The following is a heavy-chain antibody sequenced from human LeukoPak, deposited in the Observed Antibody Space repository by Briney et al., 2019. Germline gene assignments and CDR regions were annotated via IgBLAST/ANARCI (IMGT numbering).Heavy chain of an antibody. CDR2: INHSGST. V-gene: IGHV4-34*01. Sequence: SETLSLTCAVYGGSFSGYYWSWIRQPPGKGLEWIGEINHSGSTNYNPSLKSRVTISVDTSKNQFSLKLSSVTAADTAVYYCARNPPYSSSARYFDYWSQGTLVTVSS. D-gene: IGHD6-13*01. J-gene: IGHJ4*02. CDR3: ARNPPYSSSARYFDY. CDR1: GGSFSGYY.